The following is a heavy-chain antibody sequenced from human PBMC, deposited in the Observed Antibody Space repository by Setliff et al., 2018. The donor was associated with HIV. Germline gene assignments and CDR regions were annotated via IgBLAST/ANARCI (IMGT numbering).Heavy chain of an antibody. D-gene: IGHD6-19*01. CDR3: AREALHAGGWRGAFDI. CDR2: INPSGGGT. CDR1: GYTFTSYY. Sequence: ASVKVSCKASGYTFTSYYIHWVRQAPGQGLEWMGIINPSGGGTTYAQTFRDRVTMSRETSTSTVYMELSSLRSEDTAVYYCAREALHAGGWRGAFDIWGQGTMVTVSS. V-gene: IGHV1-46*01. J-gene: IGHJ3*02.